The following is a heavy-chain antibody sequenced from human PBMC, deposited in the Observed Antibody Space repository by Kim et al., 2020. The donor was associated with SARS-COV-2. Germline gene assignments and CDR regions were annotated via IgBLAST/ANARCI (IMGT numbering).Heavy chain of an antibody. V-gene: IGHV3-48*02. CDR2: ISSSSSTI. CDR1: GFTFSSYS. Sequence: GGSLRLSCAASGFTFSSYSMNWVRQAPGKGLEWVSYISSSSSTIYYADSVKGRFTISRDNAKNSLYLQMNSLRDEDTAVYYCARDRGSGSYTTYTYGMDVWGQGTTVTVSS. D-gene: IGHD3-10*01. CDR3: ARDRGSGSYTTYTYGMDV. J-gene: IGHJ6*02.